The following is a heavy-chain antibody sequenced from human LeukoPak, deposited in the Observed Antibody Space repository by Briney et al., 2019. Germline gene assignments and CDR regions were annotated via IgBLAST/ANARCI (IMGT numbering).Heavy chain of an antibody. CDR1: GGSFSGYY. CDR3: SRGSAFDC. J-gene: IGHJ4*02. V-gene: IGHV4-34*01. CDR2: INHSGST. Sequence: KPSETLSLTCAVYGGSFSGYYWSWIRQPPGKGLEWIGEINHSGSTNYNPSLKSRVTISVDTSKNQFSLQLNSVTPEDTAVYYCSRGSAFDCWGQGTLVTVSS.